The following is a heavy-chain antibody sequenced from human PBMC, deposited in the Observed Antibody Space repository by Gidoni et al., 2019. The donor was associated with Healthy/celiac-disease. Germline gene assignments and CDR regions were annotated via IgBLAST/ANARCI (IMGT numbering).Heavy chain of an antibody. V-gene: IGHV3-23*01. J-gene: IGHJ4*02. CDR2: ISGSGGSP. Sequence: EVQLLESGGGLVQPGGSLRLPCAASGFTFSSYAMSWVRQAPGKGLEWVSAISGSGGSPYYADSVKGRFTISRYNSKNTLYLQMNSLRAEDTAVYYCAKGGRGVGATLYYWGQGTLVTVSS. CDR1: GFTFSSYA. CDR3: AKGGRGVGATLYY. D-gene: IGHD1-26*01.